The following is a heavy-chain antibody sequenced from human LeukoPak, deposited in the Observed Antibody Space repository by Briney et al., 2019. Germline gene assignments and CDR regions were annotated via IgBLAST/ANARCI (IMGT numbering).Heavy chain of an antibody. CDR3: AGESGGYFDY. V-gene: IGHV4-39*01. D-gene: IGHD1-26*01. Sequence: SETLSLTCTVSGGSISSSSYYWGWIRQPPGKGLEWIGSIYYSGSTYYNPSLKSRVTISVDTSKNQFSLKLSSVTAADTAVYYCAGESGGYFDYWGQGTLVTVSS. CDR1: GGSISSSSYY. J-gene: IGHJ4*02. CDR2: IYYSGST.